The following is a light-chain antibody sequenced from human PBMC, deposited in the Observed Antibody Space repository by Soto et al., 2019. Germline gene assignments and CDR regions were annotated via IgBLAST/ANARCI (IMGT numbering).Light chain of an antibody. V-gene: IGKV3-20*01. CDR2: GAS. J-gene: IGKJ1*01. CDR3: PEYGSSPRT. Sequence: EIVLTQTPGTLSLSPGERATLSCRASQSVSSIYLAWYQQKPGQAPRLLIYGASNRATGIPDRFSGSGSGTDFTLTISRLEPEDFAVYYCPEYGSSPRTFGQGTKVEIK. CDR1: QSVSSIY.